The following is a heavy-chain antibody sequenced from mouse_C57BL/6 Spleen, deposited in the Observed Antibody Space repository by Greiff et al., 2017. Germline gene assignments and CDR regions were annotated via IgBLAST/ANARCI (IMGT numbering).Heavy chain of an antibody. D-gene: IGHD1-1*02. CDR2: INYDGSST. Sequence: EVQRVESEGGLVQPGSSMKLSCTASGFTFSDYYMAWVRQVPEKGLEWVANINYDGSSTYYLDSLKSRFIISRDNAKNILYLQMSSLKSEDTATYYCARGGYYDAMDYWGQGTSVTVSS. J-gene: IGHJ4*01. CDR3: ARGGYYDAMDY. V-gene: IGHV5-16*01. CDR1: GFTFSDYY.